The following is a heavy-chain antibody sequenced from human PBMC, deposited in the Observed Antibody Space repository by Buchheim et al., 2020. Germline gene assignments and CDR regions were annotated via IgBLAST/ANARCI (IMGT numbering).Heavy chain of an antibody. V-gene: IGHV4-39*07. Sequence: QLQLQESGPGLVKPSETLSLTCTVSGGSISSSGYYWGWIRQPPGKGLEWIGSLYYSGSAYYNPYRKSRVTILVDTSTNQLSLKLSSVTAADTAVYYCARVGGSYNYLDYWGQGTL. CDR3: ARVGGSYNYLDY. D-gene: IGHD1-26*01. CDR2: LYYSGSA. J-gene: IGHJ4*02. CDR1: GGSISSSGYY.